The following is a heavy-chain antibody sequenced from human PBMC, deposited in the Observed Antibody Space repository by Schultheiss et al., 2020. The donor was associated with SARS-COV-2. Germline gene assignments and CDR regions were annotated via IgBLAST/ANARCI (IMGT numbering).Heavy chain of an antibody. V-gene: IGHV3-35*01. CDR1: GFTFSNSD. J-gene: IGHJ4*02. CDR2: VSWNGSRT. Sequence: GGSLRLSCAASGFTFSNSDMNWVHQAPGKGLEWVSGVSWNGSRTHYADSVKGRFIISRDNSRNTLYLQTNSLRAEDTAVYYCVRGEEQWLAPSDYWGQGTLVTVSS. D-gene: IGHD6-19*01. CDR3: VRGEEQWLAPSDY.